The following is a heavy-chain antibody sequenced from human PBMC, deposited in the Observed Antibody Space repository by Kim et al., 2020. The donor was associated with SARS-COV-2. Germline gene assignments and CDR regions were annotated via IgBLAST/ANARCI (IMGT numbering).Heavy chain of an antibody. V-gene: IGHV3-9*01. CDR1: GFTFGNFA. J-gene: IGHJ3*01. CDR2: ISINRGSA. Sequence: GGSLRLSCVASGFTFGNFAMHWVRQPPGTGLVWVSGISINRGSASYGDSVKGRFTISRDNAKNSLFLQMNTLRPEDTAFYYCARGLHRGSNPRVHDSFDLWGQGTSVSVSS. CDR3: ARGLHRGSNPRVHDSFDL. D-gene: IGHD3-16*02.